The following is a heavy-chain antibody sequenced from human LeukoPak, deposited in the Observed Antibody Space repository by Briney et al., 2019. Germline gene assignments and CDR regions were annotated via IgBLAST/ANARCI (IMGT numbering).Heavy chain of an antibody. J-gene: IGHJ4*02. CDR3: AKCGYYYYQYYLDH. CDR2: IYYSGST. D-gene: IGHD3-22*01. Sequence: PSETLSLTCTVSGESVSSGSYYWSWIRQPPGKGLEWIGYIYYSGSTNYNPSLKSRVTISVDTSKNQFSLKLNSVTAADTAVYYCAKCGYYYYQYYLDHWGQGTLVTVSP. V-gene: IGHV4-61*01. CDR1: GESVSSGSYY.